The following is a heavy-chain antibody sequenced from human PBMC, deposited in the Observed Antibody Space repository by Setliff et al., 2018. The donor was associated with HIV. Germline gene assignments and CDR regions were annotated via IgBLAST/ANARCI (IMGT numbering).Heavy chain of an antibody. CDR3: ARDFHVLGYCSADSCPYDASDV. D-gene: IGHD2-15*01. CDR1: GYTFTSYG. CDR2: INAGNGNT. J-gene: IGHJ3*01. V-gene: IGHV1-3*01. Sequence: ASVKVSCKASGYTFTSYGMHWVRQAPGQRPEWMGWINAGNGNTKYSEKFQGRLTITRDTSATTVDMELSSLRSEDTAVYYCARDFHVLGYCSADSCPYDASDVWGQGTMVTVSS.